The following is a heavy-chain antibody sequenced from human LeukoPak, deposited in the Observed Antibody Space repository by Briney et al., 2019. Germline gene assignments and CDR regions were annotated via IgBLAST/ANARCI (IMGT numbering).Heavy chain of an antibody. Sequence: SETLSLTCAVSGGSISSDGYSWSWIRQPPGKGLEWIGYIYYSGSTNYNPSLKSRVTISVDTPKNQFSLKLSSVTAADTAVYYCARGSIAAPSPVDYWGQGTLVTVSS. CDR1: GGSISSDGYS. J-gene: IGHJ4*02. D-gene: IGHD6-6*01. CDR2: IYYSGST. V-gene: IGHV4-61*08. CDR3: ARGSIAAPSPVDY.